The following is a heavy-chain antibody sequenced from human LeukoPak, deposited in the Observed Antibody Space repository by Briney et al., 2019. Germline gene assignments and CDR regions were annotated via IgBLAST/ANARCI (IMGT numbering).Heavy chain of an antibody. CDR2: IYYSGST. V-gene: IGHV4-31*03. D-gene: IGHD5-12*01. CDR3: ARAGGYSGYASN. Sequence: PSETLSLTCTVSGGSISNGGYYWNWIRQHPGKGLEWIGFIYYSGSTYHNPSLKSRVSISVDTSKNQFSLKLSSVTAADTAVYYCARAGGYSGYASNWGQGTLVTVSS. J-gene: IGHJ4*02. CDR1: GGSISNGGYY.